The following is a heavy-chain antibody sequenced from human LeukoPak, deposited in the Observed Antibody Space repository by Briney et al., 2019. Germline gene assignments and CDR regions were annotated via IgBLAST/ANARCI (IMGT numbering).Heavy chain of an antibody. CDR2: INPNSGGT. CDR1: GYTFTGYY. J-gene: IGHJ4*02. Sequence: GASVKVSCKVSGYTFTGYYMHWVRQAPGQGLEWMGWINPNSGGTNYAQKFRGRVTMTRDTSISTAYMELSRLRSDDTAVYYCARGPVGYCSSTSCSNFDNWGQGTLVTVSS. D-gene: IGHD2-2*01. CDR3: ARGPVGYCSSTSCSNFDN. V-gene: IGHV1-2*02.